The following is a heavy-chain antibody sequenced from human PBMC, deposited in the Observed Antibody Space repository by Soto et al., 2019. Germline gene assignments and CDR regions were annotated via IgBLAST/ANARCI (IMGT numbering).Heavy chain of an antibody. D-gene: IGHD3-10*01. CDR2: ISAYNGNT. Sequence: QVQLVQSGAEVKKPGASVKVSCKASGYTFTSYGISWVRQAPGQGLEWMGWISAYNGNTNYAQKLQGRVTMTTDTSTSTAYMELRSLRSDDTAVYYCARGRELLWFGELLLFPFDYRGQGTLVTVSS. V-gene: IGHV1-18*01. CDR3: ARGRELLWFGELLLFPFDY. CDR1: GYTFTSYG. J-gene: IGHJ4*02.